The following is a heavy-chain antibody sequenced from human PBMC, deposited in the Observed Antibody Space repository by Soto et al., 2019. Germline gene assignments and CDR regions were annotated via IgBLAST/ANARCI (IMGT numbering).Heavy chain of an antibody. D-gene: IGHD1-7*01. Sequence: PSDTLSLTCTVSGGSISIGGYYWSWILHHPGKGLEWIGYIYYSGSTYYNPSLKSRVTISVDTSKNQFSLKLSSVTAADTAVYYCARGKPLQPNWNYVYWFDPWGQGTLVTVSS. CDR2: IYYSGST. J-gene: IGHJ5*02. CDR1: GGSISIGGYY. CDR3: ARGKPLQPNWNYVYWFDP. V-gene: IGHV4-31*03.